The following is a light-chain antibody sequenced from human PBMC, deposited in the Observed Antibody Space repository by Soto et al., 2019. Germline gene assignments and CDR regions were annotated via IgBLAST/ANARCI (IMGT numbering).Light chain of an antibody. J-gene: IGKJ3*01. Sequence: EIVMTQSPATLSVSAGERATLSCRASQSISSNLAWYQQKPGQAPRLLMFRTSSRATGFPARFSGSGSGTDYTLTISSLEPEDFAVYYCQQTYSIPRTFGPGTKVDI. CDR1: QSISSN. CDR2: RTS. V-gene: IGKV3-15*01. CDR3: QQTYSIPRT.